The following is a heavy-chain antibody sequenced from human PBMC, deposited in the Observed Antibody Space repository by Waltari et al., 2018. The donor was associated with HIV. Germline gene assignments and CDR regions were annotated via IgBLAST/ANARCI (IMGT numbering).Heavy chain of an antibody. D-gene: IGHD4-17*01. J-gene: IGHJ3*02. Sequence: EEKLVQSGAEVKEPGESLKISCKSLGSNFAVYWVGLVRRMPGKVPEGMGVIDPGDSDAVYSPSFQGRVLMPTDSSISTVYLQWSSLRASDTAMYYCARRKGDYRTAFDIWGQGTMVTASS. V-gene: IGHV5-51*01. CDR3: ARRKGDYRTAFDI. CDR1: GSNFAVYW. CDR2: IDPGDSDA.